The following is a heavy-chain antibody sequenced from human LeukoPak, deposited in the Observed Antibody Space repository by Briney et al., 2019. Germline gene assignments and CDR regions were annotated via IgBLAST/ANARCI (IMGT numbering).Heavy chain of an antibody. V-gene: IGHV1-69*05. Sequence: SVKVSCKASGGAFSSFATSWVRQAPGQGLEWMGGIIPAINTTNYSQKFQGRVTVTTDESTSTAYMELSSLKSEDTAVYYCARGGETTVIPFYFYYMDVWGKGTTVTVSS. CDR2: IIPAINTT. J-gene: IGHJ6*03. CDR1: GGAFSSFA. D-gene: IGHD4-17*01. CDR3: ARGGETTVIPFYFYYMDV.